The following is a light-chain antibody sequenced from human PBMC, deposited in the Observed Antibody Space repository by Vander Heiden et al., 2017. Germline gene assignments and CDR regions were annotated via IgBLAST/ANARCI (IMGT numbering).Light chain of an antibody. V-gene: IGLV2-23*02. CDR3: CSYAGSSTLV. CDR1: RSDVGSYNL. CDR2: EVS. Sequence: QSALTQPASGSGSPGQSITIPCTGTRSDVGSYNLVSWYQQHPGKAPKLMIYEVSKRPSGVSNRFSGSKSGNTASLTISGLQAEDEADYYCCSYAGSSTLVFGGGTKLTVL. J-gene: IGLJ2*01.